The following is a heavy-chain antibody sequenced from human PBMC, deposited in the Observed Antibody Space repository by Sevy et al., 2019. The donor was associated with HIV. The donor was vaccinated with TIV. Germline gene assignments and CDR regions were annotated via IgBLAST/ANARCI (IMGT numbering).Heavy chain of an antibody. CDR1: GFTFDDYA. CDR2: ISGSGGST. Sequence: GGSLRLSCAASGFTFDDYAMTWVRQAPGKGLEWVSVISGSGGSTYYADSVKGRFTISRDNSKNTLYLQMNSLRAEDTAVYYCAKDRVSGTYYTGDFDYWGQGTLVTVSS. D-gene: IGHD3-10*01. V-gene: IGHV3-23*01. CDR3: AKDRVSGTYYTGDFDY. J-gene: IGHJ4*02.